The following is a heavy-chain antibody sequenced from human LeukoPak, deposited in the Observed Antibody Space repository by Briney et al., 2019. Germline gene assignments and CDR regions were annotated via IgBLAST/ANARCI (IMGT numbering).Heavy chain of an antibody. CDR2: IYYSGST. CDR3: ARLGVYYYDSSGYYLGFDY. CDR1: GGSISRSRDY. J-gene: IGHJ4*02. V-gene: IGHV4-39*07. D-gene: IGHD3-22*01. Sequence: SETLSLTCTVSGGSISRSRDYWGWTRQPPGKGLEWIGSIYYSGSTYYNPSLKSRVTISGDTSKNRFSLKLSSVTAADTAVYYCARLGVYYYDSSGYYLGFDYWGQGTLVTVSS.